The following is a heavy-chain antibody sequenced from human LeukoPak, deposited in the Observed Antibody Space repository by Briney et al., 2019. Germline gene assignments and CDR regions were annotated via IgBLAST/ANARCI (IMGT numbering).Heavy chain of an antibody. CDR1: GGSISSSSYY. J-gene: IGHJ4*02. V-gene: IGHV4-39*01. Sequence: SETLSLTCTVSGGSISSSSYYWGWIRQPPGKGLEWIGSIYYSGSTYYNPSLKRRVTISVDTSKNQFSLKLSSVTAADTAVYYCAGSLVGTVVPAAIEAPGQKAFDYWGQGTLVTVSS. CDR3: AGSLVGTVVPAAIEAPGQKAFDY. CDR2: IYYSGST. D-gene: IGHD2-2*02.